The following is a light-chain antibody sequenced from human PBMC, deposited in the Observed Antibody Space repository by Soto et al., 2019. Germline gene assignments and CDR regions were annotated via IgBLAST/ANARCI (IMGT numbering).Light chain of an antibody. CDR3: GTWDSSLSAYV. CDR1: SSNIGSNS. Sequence: SVLTQPPSVSAAPGQKVTISCSGSSSNIGSNSVSWYQQLPGTAPKLLIYDNNKRPSGILDRFSGSRSGTSATLGITGLQTGDEVDYYCGTWDSSLSAYVFGTGTKVTV. J-gene: IGLJ1*01. V-gene: IGLV1-51*01. CDR2: DNN.